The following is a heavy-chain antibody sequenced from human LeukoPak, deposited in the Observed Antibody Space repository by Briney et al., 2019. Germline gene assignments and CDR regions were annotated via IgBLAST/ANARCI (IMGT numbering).Heavy chain of an antibody. J-gene: IGHJ4*02. D-gene: IGHD3-10*01. CDR3: ARGGRGSGSYFWNY. V-gene: IGHV3-13*01. CDR2: IGTAGDT. Sequence: GGSLRLSCAASGFTFSSYDMHWVRQATGKGLEWVSAIGTAGDTYYPGSVKGRFTISRENAKNSLYLQMNSLRAGDTAVYYCARGGRGSGSYFWNYWGQGTLVTVSS. CDR1: GFTFSSYD.